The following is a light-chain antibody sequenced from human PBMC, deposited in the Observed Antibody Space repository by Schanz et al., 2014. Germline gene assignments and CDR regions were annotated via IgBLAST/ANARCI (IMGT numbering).Light chain of an antibody. CDR2: EVS. Sequence: QSALTQPPSASGSPGQSVTISCTGTSSDVGGSNYVSWYQQHPGKAPKVMIYEVSKRPSGVPDRFSGSKSGNTASLTVSGLQAEDEADYYCSSYAGNNNLRVLFGGGTKLTVL. CDR3: SSYAGNNNLRVL. CDR1: SSDVGGSNY. J-gene: IGLJ2*01. V-gene: IGLV2-8*01.